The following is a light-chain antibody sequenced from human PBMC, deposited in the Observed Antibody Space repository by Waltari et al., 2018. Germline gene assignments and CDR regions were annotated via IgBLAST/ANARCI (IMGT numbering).Light chain of an antibody. J-gene: IGLJ3*02. V-gene: IGLV1-51*02. CDR2: ENN. CDR1: GSNIGNNY. CDR3: ATWDSSLSGV. Sequence: QSVLTQPPSVSAAPGQKVTISCSGSGSNIGNNYVSWYQQLPGTAPKLLIYENNKRPSGIPDRFSASKSGTSATLDITGLQTGDEADYYCATWDSSLSGVFGGGTKLTVL.